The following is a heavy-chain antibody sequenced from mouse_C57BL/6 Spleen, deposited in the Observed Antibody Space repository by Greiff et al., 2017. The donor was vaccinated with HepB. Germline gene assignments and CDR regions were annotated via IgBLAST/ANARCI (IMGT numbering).Heavy chain of an antibody. D-gene: IGHD3-2*02. Sequence: QVQLQQPVAELVRPGSSVKLSCKASGYTFTSYWMDWVKQRPGQGLEWIGNIYPSDSETHYNQKFKDKATLTVDKSSSTSYMQLSSLTSEDSAVYYCARRDSSGLDYWGQGTTLTVSS. CDR2: IYPSDSET. V-gene: IGHV1-61*01. CDR3: ARRDSSGLDY. CDR1: GYTFTSYW. J-gene: IGHJ2*01.